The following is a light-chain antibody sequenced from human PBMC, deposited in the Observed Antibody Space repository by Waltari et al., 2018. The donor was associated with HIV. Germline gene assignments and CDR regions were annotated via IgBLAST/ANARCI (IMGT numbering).Light chain of an antibody. CDR1: QSLLHSNGYNY. V-gene: IGKV2-28*01. Sequence: DIVMTQSPLSLPVTPGEPASISCRSSQSLLHSNGYNYLDWYLQQPGQSAQLLIYLGSNRASGVPDRFSGSGSGTDFTLKISRVEAEDVGVYYCMQALQTPVTFGGGTKVEIK. CDR2: LGS. J-gene: IGKJ4*01. CDR3: MQALQTPVT.